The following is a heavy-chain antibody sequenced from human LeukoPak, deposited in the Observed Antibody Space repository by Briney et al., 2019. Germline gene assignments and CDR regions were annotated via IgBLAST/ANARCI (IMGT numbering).Heavy chain of an antibody. Sequence: GGSLRLCCAASGFTFSSYWMHWVRQAPGKGLVWVSRINSDGSTTSYADSVMGRFTISRDNAKNTLYLQMNSLRAEDTAVYYCARVIYSGWEGELSDWGQGTLVTVSS. CDR1: GFTFSSYW. CDR3: ARVIYSGWEGELSD. D-gene: IGHD6-19*01. V-gene: IGHV3-74*01. CDR2: INSDGSTT. J-gene: IGHJ4*02.